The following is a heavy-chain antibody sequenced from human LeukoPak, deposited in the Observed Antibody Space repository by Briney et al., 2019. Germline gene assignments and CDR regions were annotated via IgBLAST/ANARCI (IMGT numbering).Heavy chain of an antibody. J-gene: IGHJ4*02. D-gene: IGHD3-22*01. CDR1: GFTFSSYE. CDR3: ARDRGYDSSGYSPYCDY. CDR2: ISSGCSTI. V-gene: IGHV3-48*03. Sequence: GGSLRLSCAASGFTFSSYEMNWVRQAPGKGLGWVSYISSGCSTIYYADSVKGRFAISRDNAKNSLYLQMNSLRAEDTAVYCWARDRGYDSSGYSPYCDYWGQGTLVTVSS.